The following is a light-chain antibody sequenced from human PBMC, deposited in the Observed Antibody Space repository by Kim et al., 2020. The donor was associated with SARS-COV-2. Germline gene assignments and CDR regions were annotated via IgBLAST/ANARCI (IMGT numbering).Light chain of an antibody. CDR2: DAS. CDR3: QQYATSPGT. J-gene: IGKJ1*01. CDR1: HRVSGNY. V-gene: IGKV3-20*01. Sequence: EIVLTQSPGNLSLSPGERATLSCRASHRVSGNYLAWSQQKPGQAPRLLVFDASSRAAGISDTFRGSGSGTDFTLTISRLEPEDFAVYSCQQYATSPGTFGQGTNVDIK.